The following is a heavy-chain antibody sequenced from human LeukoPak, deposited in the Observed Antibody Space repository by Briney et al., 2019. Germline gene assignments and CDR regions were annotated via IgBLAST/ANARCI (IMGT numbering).Heavy chain of an antibody. D-gene: IGHD2/OR15-2a*01. CDR2: IFYTGST. CDR1: GGSISGNY. CDR3: ARKNDFDI. V-gene: IGHV4-59*01. Sequence: SETLSLTCTVSGGSISGNYWSWIRQPPGKTLEWIANIFYTGSTIYNPSLKSRVTISVDMSKSQFSLRLTSVTAADTAVYYCARKNDFDIWGQGTLVTVSS. J-gene: IGHJ3*02.